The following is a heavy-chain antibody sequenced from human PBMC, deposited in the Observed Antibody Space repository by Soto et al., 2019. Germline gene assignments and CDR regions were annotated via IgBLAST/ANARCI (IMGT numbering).Heavy chain of an antibody. V-gene: IGHV5-51*01. CDR1: GYNFTNYW. Sequence: GESLKISCKGSGYNFTNYWIGWVRQMPGKGLEWMGIIYPGDSDTRYSPSFQGQVTISADKSISTAYLQWSSLKASDTATYYCARHKTRVLVVAAISYFYYYALDVWGQGTTVNVSS. J-gene: IGHJ6*02. D-gene: IGHD2-8*02. CDR3: ARHKTRVLVVAAISYFYYYALDV. CDR2: IYPGDSDT.